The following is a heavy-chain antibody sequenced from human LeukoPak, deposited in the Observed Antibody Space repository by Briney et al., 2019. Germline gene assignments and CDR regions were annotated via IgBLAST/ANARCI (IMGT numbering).Heavy chain of an antibody. Sequence: GESLKISCKGSGYSFTSYWIGWVRQMPGKGLEWMGIIYPGDSDTRYSPSFQGQVTISADKSISTAYLQWSSLKASDTAMYYCARPKGRGNSCGAIWTLFDIWGQGTMVTVSS. CDR3: ARPKGRGNSCGAIWTLFDI. J-gene: IGHJ3*02. D-gene: IGHD5-18*01. CDR1: GYSFTSYW. V-gene: IGHV5-51*01. CDR2: IYPGDSDT.